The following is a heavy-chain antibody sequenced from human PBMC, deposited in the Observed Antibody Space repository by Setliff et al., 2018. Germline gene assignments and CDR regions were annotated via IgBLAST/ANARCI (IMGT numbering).Heavy chain of an antibody. Sequence: PGGSLRLSCAASGFSFSSYEMNWVRQAPGKGLEWVSYIDKSGDRTEYADSVKGRFTISRDNAENSLHLQMNSLRGEDTAVYYCRLWFEETMRDYWGQGTLVTVSS. CDR2: IDKSGDRT. J-gene: IGHJ4*02. CDR1: GFSFSSYE. D-gene: IGHD3-10*01. CDR3: RLWFEETMRDY. V-gene: IGHV3-48*03.